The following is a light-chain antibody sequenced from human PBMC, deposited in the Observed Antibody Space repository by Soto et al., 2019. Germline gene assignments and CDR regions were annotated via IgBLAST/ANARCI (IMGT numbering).Light chain of an antibody. J-gene: IGKJ2*01. CDR3: QQYNNRPYT. CDR2: GAS. Sequence: EIMMTQSPVTLSVSPGERATLSGMASQSVNSNLAWYQQKPGQAPRLLIYGASTRAAGIPARFSGSGSGTEFTLTISSLQSEDFAVYYCQQYNNRPYTFGQGTKVDIK. CDR1: QSVNSN. V-gene: IGKV3-15*01.